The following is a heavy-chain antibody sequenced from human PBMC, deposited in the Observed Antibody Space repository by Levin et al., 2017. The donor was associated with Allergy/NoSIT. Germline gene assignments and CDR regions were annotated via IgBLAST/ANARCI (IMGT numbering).Heavy chain of an antibody. V-gene: IGHV4-39*01. D-gene: IGHD5-12*01. CDR2: IYYSGST. Sequence: SETLSLSCSVSGDSISSRSYYWGWIRQPPGKGLEWIGSIYYSGSTYDNPSLKSRVTISVDTSKNQFSLKLSSVTAADTAVYYCARLVRGYSVGHYYYMDGWGKGTTVTVSS. CDR3: ARLVRGYSVGHYYYMDG. CDR1: GDSISSRSYY. J-gene: IGHJ6*03.